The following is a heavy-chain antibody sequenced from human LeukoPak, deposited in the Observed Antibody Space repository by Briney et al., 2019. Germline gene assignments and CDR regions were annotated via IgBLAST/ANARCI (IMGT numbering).Heavy chain of an antibody. J-gene: IGHJ4*02. CDR2: ISWNSGSI. CDR3: SKENYSGSGSYAY. V-gene: IGHV3-9*01. CDR1: GVTFDEYA. D-gene: IGHD3-10*01. Sequence: GRSLRLSCAASGVTFDEYAMDWVRQAPGEGGEGGSGISWNSGSIVYADSVKGGFTISRDNAKNYLYWQMDSRTAEDTALYYGSKENYSGSGSYAYWGQGTLVTVSS.